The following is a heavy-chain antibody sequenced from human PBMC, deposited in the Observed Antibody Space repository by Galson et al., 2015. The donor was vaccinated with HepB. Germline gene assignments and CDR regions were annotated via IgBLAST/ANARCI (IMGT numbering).Heavy chain of an antibody. CDR3: AKGERWYSSGWYSNFQH. Sequence: SLRLSCAASGFTFSSYGMHWVRQAPGKGLEWVAFIRYDGSNKYYADSVKGRFTISRDNSKNTLYLQMNSLRAEDTAVYYCAKGERWYSSGWYSNFQHWGQGTLVTVSS. D-gene: IGHD6-19*01. CDR1: GFTFSSYG. CDR2: IRYDGSNK. J-gene: IGHJ1*01. V-gene: IGHV3-30*02.